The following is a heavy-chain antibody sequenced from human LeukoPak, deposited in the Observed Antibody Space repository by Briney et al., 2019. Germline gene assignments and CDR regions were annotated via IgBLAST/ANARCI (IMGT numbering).Heavy chain of an antibody. CDR1: GFTFSSYD. CDR3: ARDHPQGYSYGSSLDI. D-gene: IGHD5-18*01. J-gene: IGHJ3*02. Sequence: GGSLRLSCAASGFTFSSYDMHWVRQATGKGLEWVSAIGTAGDTYYPGSVKGRFTISRENAKNSLYLQMNSLRAGDTAVYYCARDHPQGYSYGSSLDIWGQGTMVTVSS. V-gene: IGHV3-13*01. CDR2: IGTAGDT.